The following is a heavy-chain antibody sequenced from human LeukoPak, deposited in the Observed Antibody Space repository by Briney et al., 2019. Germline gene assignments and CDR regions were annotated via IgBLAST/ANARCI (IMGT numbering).Heavy chain of an antibody. CDR3: AKDLEGMRSYDHYGMDV. CDR2: ISYAANYK. J-gene: IGHJ6*02. D-gene: IGHD5-24*01. Sequence: PGGSLRLSCAASGFTFSSYGLHWVRQAPGKGLEWVAVISYAANYKYYADSVKGRFTISRDNSKNTLYLQMNSLRGEDTAVYYCAKDLEGMRSYDHYGMDVWGQGTTVTVSS. V-gene: IGHV3-30*18. CDR1: GFTFSSYG.